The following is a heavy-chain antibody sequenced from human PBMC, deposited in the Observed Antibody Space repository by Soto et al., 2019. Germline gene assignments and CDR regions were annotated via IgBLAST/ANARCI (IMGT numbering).Heavy chain of an antibody. V-gene: IGHV4-30-2*01. J-gene: IGHJ5*02. CDR3: ARANYGSGSYYNVYFPHNWFDP. D-gene: IGHD3-10*01. Sequence: SETLSLTCTFSCGSIISGGYSWSWIRQPPGKGLEWIGYIYHSGSTYYNPSLKSRVTISVDRSKNQFSLKLSSVTAADTAVYYCARANYGSGSYYNVYFPHNWFDPWGQGTLVTVSS. CDR1: CGSIISGGYS. CDR2: IYHSGST.